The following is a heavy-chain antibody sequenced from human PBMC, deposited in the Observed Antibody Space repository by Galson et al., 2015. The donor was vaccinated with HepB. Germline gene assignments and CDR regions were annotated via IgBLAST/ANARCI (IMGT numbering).Heavy chain of an antibody. J-gene: IGHJ5*02. Sequence: SLRLSCAASGFPFNNNGMHWVRQAPGKGLEWVAVISHDGDFIRYADSVRARFTISRDNSKNTLYLQMNSLRTADTAAYYCVKGCDPTCHTIVLDPWGQGTLVTVSS. CDR2: ISHDGDFI. V-gene: IGHV3-30*18. D-gene: IGHD3-9*01. CDR3: VKGCDPTCHTIVLDP. CDR1: GFPFNNNG.